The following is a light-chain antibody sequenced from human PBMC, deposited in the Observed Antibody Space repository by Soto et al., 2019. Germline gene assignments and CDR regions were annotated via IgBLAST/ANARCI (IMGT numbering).Light chain of an antibody. J-gene: IGKJ1*01. Sequence: DIQMTQSPSTLSASVGDRVTITCRASQSISNWLAWHQQKPGKAPKLLIYKASNLESGVPSRFSGSGSGTEFTLTISSLQPDDFATYYCQQYNSYRALGQGTKVDIK. CDR1: QSISNW. V-gene: IGKV1-5*03. CDR2: KAS. CDR3: QQYNSYRA.